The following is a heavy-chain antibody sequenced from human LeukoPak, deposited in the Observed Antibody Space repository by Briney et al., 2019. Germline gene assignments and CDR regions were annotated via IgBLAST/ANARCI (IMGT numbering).Heavy chain of an antibody. D-gene: IGHD2-15*01. CDR2: IIPILGIA. V-gene: IGHV1-69*04. Sequence: SVKVSCKASGGTFSSYAISWVRQAPGQGLEWMGRIIPILGIANYAQKFQGRVTITADKSTSTAYMGLSSLRSEDTAVYYCASKRLDCSGGSCSPEYFQHWGQGTLVTVSS. J-gene: IGHJ1*01. CDR1: GGTFSSYA. CDR3: ASKRLDCSGGSCSPEYFQH.